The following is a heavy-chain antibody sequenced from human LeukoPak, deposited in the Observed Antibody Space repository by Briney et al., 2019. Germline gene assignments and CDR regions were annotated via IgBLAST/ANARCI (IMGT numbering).Heavy chain of an antibody. Sequence: GGSLRLSCAASGFTFSSFAMHWVRQAPGKGLEWVAVISYDGSNKYYADSVKGRFTISRDNSKNTLYLQMNSLRAEDTAVYYCATSSSWYPLFDYWGQGNLVTVSS. J-gene: IGHJ4*02. CDR3: ATSSSWYPLFDY. D-gene: IGHD6-13*01. V-gene: IGHV3-30*04. CDR1: GFTFSSFA. CDR2: ISYDGSNK.